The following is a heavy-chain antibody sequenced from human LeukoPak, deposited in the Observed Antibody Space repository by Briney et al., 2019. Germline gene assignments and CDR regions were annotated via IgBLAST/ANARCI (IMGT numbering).Heavy chain of an antibody. D-gene: IGHD3-10*01. V-gene: IGHV5-51*01. CDR1: GYSFTSYW. CDR3: ARQLLWFGESMGFDP. J-gene: IGHJ5*02. Sequence: KVSCKGSGYSFTSYWIAWVRQMPGKGLEWMGIIYPGDSDTRYSPSFQGQVTISADKSISTAYLQWSSLKASDTAMYYCARQLLWFGESMGFDPWGQGTLVTVSS. CDR2: IYPGDSDT.